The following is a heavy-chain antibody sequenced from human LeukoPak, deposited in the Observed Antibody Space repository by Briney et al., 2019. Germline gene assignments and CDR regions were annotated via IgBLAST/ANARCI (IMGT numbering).Heavy chain of an antibody. CDR3: ARGGHIAIPPYGFDY. Sequence: SETLFLTCTVSGVSIRSNYWSWVRRPPGKGLEWIANINYSGATYYNPSLRSRVTISIDTSKSQFSLKLTSVTVADTAVYYCARGGHIAIPPYGFDYWGRGALVTVSS. D-gene: IGHD4-17*01. CDR1: GVSIRSNY. CDR2: INYSGAT. V-gene: IGHV4-59*01. J-gene: IGHJ4*02.